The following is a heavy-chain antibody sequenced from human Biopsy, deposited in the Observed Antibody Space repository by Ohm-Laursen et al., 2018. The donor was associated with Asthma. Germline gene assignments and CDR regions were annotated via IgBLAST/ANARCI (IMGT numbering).Heavy chain of an antibody. CDR3: ARVDAIMISGDFYFYSGFDL. V-gene: IGHV1-69*13. J-gene: IGHJ6*02. D-gene: IGHD3-16*01. CDR2: IIPMYGAP. Sequence: SVKVSCKASGGTFRTYAFNWVRQAPGQGLEWMGGIIPMYGAPKVAQKFQGRVTITADESTSTAYMEMSSLRSEDTAVYYCARVDAIMISGDFYFYSGFDLWGQGTTVTVSS. CDR1: GGTFRTYA.